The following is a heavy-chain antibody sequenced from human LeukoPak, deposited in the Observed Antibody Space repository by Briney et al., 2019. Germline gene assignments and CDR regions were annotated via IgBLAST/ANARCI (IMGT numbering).Heavy chain of an antibody. CDR2: MNTNTGNP. J-gene: IGHJ4*02. Sequence: ASVKVSCKVSGYILSELSMHWVRQPPGKGLEWMGWMNTNTGNPTYAQGFTGRFVFSLDTSVSTAYLQISSLKTEDTAVYYCAVLSYDSSGYYYPFDYWGQGTLVTVSS. V-gene: IGHV7-4-1*02. CDR3: AVLSYDSSGYYYPFDY. CDR1: GYILSELS. D-gene: IGHD3-22*01.